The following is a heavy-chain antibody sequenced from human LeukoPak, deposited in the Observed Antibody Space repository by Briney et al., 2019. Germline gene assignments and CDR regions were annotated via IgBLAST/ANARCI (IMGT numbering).Heavy chain of an antibody. D-gene: IGHD3-22*01. CDR1: GGSISGYY. J-gene: IGHJ3*01. CDR2: MYYSGSS. V-gene: IGHV4-59*08. Sequence: SETLSLTCSVSGGSISGYYWSWIRQSPGKGLVWIGYMYYSGSSNYNPSLKSRVTISIDMSTNQFSLKLSSVTAADTALYYCARHFTYYYDGSGYPRDAFDVWGQGTMVTVSS. CDR3: ARHFTYYYDGSGYPRDAFDV.